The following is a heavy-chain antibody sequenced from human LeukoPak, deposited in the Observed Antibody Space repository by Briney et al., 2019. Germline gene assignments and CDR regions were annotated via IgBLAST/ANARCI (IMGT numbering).Heavy chain of an antibody. CDR2: ISSSSSYI. CDR3: ARALAVAGTKTGTSIDY. CDR1: GXTFSSYS. Sequence: KPGGSLRLSCAASGXTFSSYSMNWVRQAPGKGLEWVSSISSSSSYIYYADSVKGRFTISRDNAKNSLYLQMNSLRAEDTAVYYSARALAVAGTKTGTSIDYWGPGTLVTVSS. J-gene: IGHJ4*02. V-gene: IGHV3-21*01. D-gene: IGHD6-19*01.